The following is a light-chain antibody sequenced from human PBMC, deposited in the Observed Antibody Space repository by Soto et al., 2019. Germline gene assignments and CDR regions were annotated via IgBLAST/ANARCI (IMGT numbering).Light chain of an antibody. Sequence: EIVMTQSPATLSVSPGGRATLSCRASYSVGSDLAWYQVRPGQAPRLLIYDASTRAIGIPTRFSGRGSGTEFTLTISSLQSEDVATYYCQQYNSYRGFGQGTKVEMK. CDR2: DAS. CDR3: QQYNSYRG. J-gene: IGKJ1*01. V-gene: IGKV3-15*01. CDR1: YSVGSD.